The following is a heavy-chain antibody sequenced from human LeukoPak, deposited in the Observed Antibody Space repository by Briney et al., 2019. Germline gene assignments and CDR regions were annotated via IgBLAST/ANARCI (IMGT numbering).Heavy chain of an antibody. D-gene: IGHD3-10*01. Sequence: SETLSLTCAVYGGSFSGYYWRWIRQPPGKGLEWIAEINHSGSTNYNPSLKSRVTISVDTSKNQFSLKLSSVTAVDTAVYYCARDRTMVRGVILYYYYGMDVWGQGTTVTVS. CDR3: ARDRTMVRGVILYYYYGMDV. CDR2: INHSGST. J-gene: IGHJ6*02. V-gene: IGHV4-34*01. CDR1: GGSFSGYY.